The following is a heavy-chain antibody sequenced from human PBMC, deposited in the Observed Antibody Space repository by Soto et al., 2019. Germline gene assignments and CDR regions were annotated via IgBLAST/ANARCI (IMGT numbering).Heavy chain of an antibody. J-gene: IGHJ5*02. D-gene: IGHD2-21*02. Sequence: SETLSLTCTVSGGSITDYSWVWIRQPAGKGLEWIGRIFSSGSTNYNPSLKGRITMSLDTSKNQFSLKLNSATATDTAVYFCARDQGVVVTADNWFDPCGPGILVTVST. V-gene: IGHV4-4*07. CDR2: IFSSGST. CDR1: GGSITDYS. CDR3: ARDQGVVVTADNWFDP.